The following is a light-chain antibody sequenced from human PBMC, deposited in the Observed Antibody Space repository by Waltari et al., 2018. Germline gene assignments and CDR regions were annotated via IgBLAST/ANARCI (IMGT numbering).Light chain of an antibody. Sequence: QSALTQPPSASGSPGQPVTISCTGTSSDVGGYNYVSWYQQHPGKAPKLIIYEVTKRPSGVPQSSSGSKSGNTAPLSVCGRQADDEADYYCNSYAGRNRLGVFGGGSKVTVL. CDR2: EVT. CDR3: NSYAGRNRLGV. V-gene: IGLV2-8*01. J-gene: IGLJ2*01. CDR1: SSDVGGYNY.